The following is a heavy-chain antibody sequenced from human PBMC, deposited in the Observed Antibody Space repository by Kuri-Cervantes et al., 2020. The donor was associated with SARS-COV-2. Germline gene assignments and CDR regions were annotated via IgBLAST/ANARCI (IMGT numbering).Heavy chain of an antibody. CDR1: GYTFTGYY. J-gene: IGHJ6*03. Sequence: ASVKVSCKASGYTFTGYYMHWVRQAPGQGREWMGWINPNSGGTNYAQKFQGRVTMTRDTCISTAYMELSRLRSDDTAVYYCVRDGTIHSSSRVRYYYYYMDVWGKGTTVTVSS. CDR2: INPNSGGT. D-gene: IGHD6-6*01. CDR3: VRDGTIHSSSRVRYYYYYMDV. V-gene: IGHV1-2*02.